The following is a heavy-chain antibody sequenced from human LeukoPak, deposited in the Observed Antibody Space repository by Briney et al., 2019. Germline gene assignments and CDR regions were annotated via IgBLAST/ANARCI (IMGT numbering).Heavy chain of an antibody. D-gene: IGHD3-10*01. Sequence: SETLSLTCAVYGGSFSGYYWSWIRQPPGKGLEWIGYISDSGSSIYNPSLKSRVTILGDASKNQFSLKLSSVTAADTAVYYCARHATGSYSVPWLDPWGQGTLVTVSS. CDR1: GGSFSGYY. J-gene: IGHJ5*02. V-gene: IGHV4-59*08. CDR2: ISDSGSS. CDR3: ARHATGSYSVPWLDP.